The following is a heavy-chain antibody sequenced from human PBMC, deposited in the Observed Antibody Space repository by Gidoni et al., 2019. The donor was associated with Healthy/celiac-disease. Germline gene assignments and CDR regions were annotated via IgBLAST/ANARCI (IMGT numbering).Heavy chain of an antibody. CDR3: AKDGTAAVYYYGMDV. D-gene: IGHD6-13*01. CDR2: ISWNSGSI. V-gene: IGHV3-9*01. Sequence: VQLVESGGGVVQPGRSLKLSWAASGFTLDDYAMHWVRQAPGKGLECVSGISWNSGSIGYADSGKGRFTISRDNAKNSLYLQMNSLRAEDTALYYCAKDGTAAVYYYGMDVWGQGTTVTVSS. J-gene: IGHJ6*02. CDR1: GFTLDDYA.